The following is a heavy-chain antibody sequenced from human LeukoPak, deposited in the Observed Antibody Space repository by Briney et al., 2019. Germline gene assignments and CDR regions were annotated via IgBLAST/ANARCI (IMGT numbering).Heavy chain of an antibody. J-gene: IGHJ2*01. CDR1: GGSISSSSYY. D-gene: IGHD3-22*01. Sequence: SETLSLTCTVSGGSISSSSYYWGWIRQPPGKGLEWIGSIYYTGSTYYNPSLKSRVTISVDTSKNQFSLKLSSVTAADTAVYYCARAPGDTMIVVVITGYFDLWGRGTLVTVSS. V-gene: IGHV4-39*07. CDR3: ARAPGDTMIVVVITGYFDL. CDR2: IYYTGST.